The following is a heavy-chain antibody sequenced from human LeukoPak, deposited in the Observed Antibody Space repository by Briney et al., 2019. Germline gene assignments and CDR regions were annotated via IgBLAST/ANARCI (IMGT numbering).Heavy chain of an antibody. J-gene: IGHJ6*03. Sequence: SETLSLTCAVCGGSFSGYYWSWIRQPPGKGLEWIGEINHSGSTNYNPSLKSRVTISVDTSKNQSSLKLSSVTAADTAVYYCARIVLRFLEWLPPYYYYYYMDVWGKGTTVTVSS. CDR3: ARIVLRFLEWLPPYYYYYYMDV. V-gene: IGHV4-34*01. D-gene: IGHD3-3*01. CDR1: GGSFSGYY. CDR2: INHSGST.